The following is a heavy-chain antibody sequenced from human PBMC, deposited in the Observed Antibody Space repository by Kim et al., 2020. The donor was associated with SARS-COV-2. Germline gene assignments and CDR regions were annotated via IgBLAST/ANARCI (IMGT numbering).Heavy chain of an antibody. J-gene: IGHJ4*02. D-gene: IGHD1-7*01. CDR3: AKGVVGGTNYFDY. Sequence: GGSLRLSCAASGFTFSSYAVSWVRQAPGKGLEWVSGISASGSSTYYAESVKGRFTISRDNSKNTLYLQMNTLRAEDTAVYCCAKGVVGGTNYFDYLGQGTLVTVSS. V-gene: IGHV3-23*01. CDR1: GFTFSSYA. CDR2: ISASGSST.